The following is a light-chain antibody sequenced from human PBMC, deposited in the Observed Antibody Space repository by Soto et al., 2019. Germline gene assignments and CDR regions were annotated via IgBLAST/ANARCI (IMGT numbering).Light chain of an antibody. V-gene: IGLV8-61*01. CDR1: PGSVSTANY. Sequence: QTVVTQEPSFSVSPGGTVTLTCALSPGSVSTANYPSWYRQTPGQPPRTVIYSTNTLSSGVPDRFSGSLLGDKAALTITRALADDECVFYCAVYMGRGRLYVFGSGTKLTVI. CDR3: AVYMGRGRLYV. J-gene: IGLJ1*01. CDR2: STN.